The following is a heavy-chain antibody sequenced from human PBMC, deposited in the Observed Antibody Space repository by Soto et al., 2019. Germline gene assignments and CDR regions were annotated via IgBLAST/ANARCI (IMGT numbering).Heavy chain of an antibody. CDR2: IYPGDSDT. CDR3: AGGWGYEHYYDMDV. D-gene: IGHD5-12*01. J-gene: IGHJ6*02. V-gene: IGHV5-51*01. CDR1: GYSFTRYW. Sequence: PGESLKISCKGSGYSFTRYWIGWVRQMPGKGLEWMGIIYPGDSDTRYSPSFQGQVTISADKSINTAFLQCSILKASDTAMYYCAGGWGYEHYYDMDVWGQGTTVTVSS.